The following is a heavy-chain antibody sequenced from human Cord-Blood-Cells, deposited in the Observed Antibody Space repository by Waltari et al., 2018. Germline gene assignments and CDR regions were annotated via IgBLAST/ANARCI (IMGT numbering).Heavy chain of an antibody. V-gene: IGHV4-34*01. CDR3: ARVRVIAARRWYYFDY. J-gene: IGHJ4*02. CDR2: INHNGST. Sequence: QVQLQQWGAGLLKPSETLSLTCAVYGGSFSGYYWSWIRQPPGKGLEWIGEINHNGSTNYNPSLKSRVTRSVDTSKNQFSLKLSSVTAADTAVYYCARVRVIAARRWYYFDYWGQGTLVTVSS. CDR1: GGSFSGYY. D-gene: IGHD6-6*01.